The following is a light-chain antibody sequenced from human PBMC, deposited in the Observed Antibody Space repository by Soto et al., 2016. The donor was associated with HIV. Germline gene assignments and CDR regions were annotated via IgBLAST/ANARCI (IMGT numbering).Light chain of an antibody. V-gene: IGKV1-27*01. CDR1: EGIDNY. CDR3: QRYDSEYGCA. Sequence: RLTQSPSSLSASVGDTVSITCRASEGIDNYLAWFQVQPGRVPKLLIFAASTLQSGVPSRFSGSWSGTDFTLTISSLQPEDVATYYCQRYDSEYGCAFGPGT. J-gene: IGKJ3*01. CDR2: AAS.